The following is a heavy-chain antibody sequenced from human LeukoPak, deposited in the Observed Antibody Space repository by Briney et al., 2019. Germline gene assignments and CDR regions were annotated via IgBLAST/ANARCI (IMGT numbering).Heavy chain of an antibody. D-gene: IGHD6-6*01. CDR3: AREKIAAVGPMDDAFDI. Sequence: GGSLRLTCAASGFTFSSYNMNWVRQAPGKGLEWVSSISTTSSYIYYADSMKGRFTISRDNAKNSLYLQMNSLRAEDTAVYYCAREKIAAVGPMDDAFDIWGQGTMVTVSS. J-gene: IGHJ3*02. V-gene: IGHV3-21*01. CDR2: ISTTSSYI. CDR1: GFTFSSYN.